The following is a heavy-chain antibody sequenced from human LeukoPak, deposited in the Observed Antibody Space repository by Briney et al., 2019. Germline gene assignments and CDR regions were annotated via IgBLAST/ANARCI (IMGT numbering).Heavy chain of an antibody. Sequence: SETLSLTCAVYGGSFSGYYWSWIRQPPGKGLEWIGEINHSGSTNYNPSLKSRVTISVDTSKNQFSLELTSVTAADTAVYYCARLKVGTTHPDYWGQGTLVTVSS. V-gene: IGHV4-34*01. D-gene: IGHD1-26*01. CDR1: GGSFSGYY. CDR3: ARLKVGTTHPDY. CDR2: INHSGST. J-gene: IGHJ4*02.